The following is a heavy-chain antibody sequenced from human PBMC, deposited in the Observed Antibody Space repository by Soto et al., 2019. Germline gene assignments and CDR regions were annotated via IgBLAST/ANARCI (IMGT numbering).Heavy chain of an antibody. CDR2: ISWNSGSI. CDR1: GFTFDDYA. CDR3: AKERRSSSSLQGPRDAFDI. D-gene: IGHD6-6*01. V-gene: IGHV3-9*01. Sequence: GGSLRLSCAASGFTFDDYAMHWVRQAPGKGLEWVSGISWNSGSIGYADSVKGRFTISRDNAKNSLYLQMNRLRAEDTALYYCAKERRSSSSLQGPRDAFDIWGQGTMVTVSS. J-gene: IGHJ3*02.